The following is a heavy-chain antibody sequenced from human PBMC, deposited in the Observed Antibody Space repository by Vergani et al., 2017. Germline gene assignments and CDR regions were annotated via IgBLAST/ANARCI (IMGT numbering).Heavy chain of an antibody. CDR3: AKDGWGYGDSSYKNDY. Sequence: EVQLVESGGGLVQPGGSLRLSCAASGFTVSSNYMSWVRQAPGKGLEWVSVIYSGGSTYYADSVKGRFTISRDNSKNTLYLQMNSLRAEDTAVYYCAKDGWGYGDSSYKNDYWGQGTLVTVSS. V-gene: IGHV3-66*01. D-gene: IGHD4-17*01. CDR2: IYSGGST. J-gene: IGHJ4*02. CDR1: GFTVSSNY.